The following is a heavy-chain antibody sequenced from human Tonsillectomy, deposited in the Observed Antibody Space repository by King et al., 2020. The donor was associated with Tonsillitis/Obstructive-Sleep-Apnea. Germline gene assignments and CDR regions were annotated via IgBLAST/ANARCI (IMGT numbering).Heavy chain of an antibody. D-gene: IGHD6-13*01. CDR2: INPGDSDS. CDR1: GYSFTSYW. Sequence: QLVQSGAEVKKPGESLKISCKGSGYSFTSYWIGWVRQMPGKGLEWMGSINPGDSDSIYSPSFQGQVTISADKSISTAYLQWSSLKASDTAMYYCAGGDRAAADVFDYWGQGTLVTVSS. V-gene: IGHV5-51*03. J-gene: IGHJ4*02. CDR3: AGGDRAAADVFDY.